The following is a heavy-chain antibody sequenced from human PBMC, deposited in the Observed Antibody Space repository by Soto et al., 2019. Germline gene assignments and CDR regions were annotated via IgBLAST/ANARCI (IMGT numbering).Heavy chain of an antibody. CDR1: GGSISSGGYS. V-gene: IGHV4-30-2*01. D-gene: IGHD5-12*01. CDR2: IYHSGSN. Sequence: QRQLQESGSGLVKPSQTLSLTCAVSGGSISSGGYSWSWIRQPPGKGLEWIGYIYHSGSNYYNPSLKSRVTISVDRSKNQFSLKLSSVTAADTAVYYCASYDGAEYFQHWGRGTLVTVSS. CDR3: ASYDGAEYFQH. J-gene: IGHJ1*01.